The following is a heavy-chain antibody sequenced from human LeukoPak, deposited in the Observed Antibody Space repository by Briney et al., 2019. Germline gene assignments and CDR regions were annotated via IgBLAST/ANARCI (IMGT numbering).Heavy chain of an antibody. CDR3: ARVRPSFGSAYYMDV. CDR1: GGSISSSSYY. V-gene: IGHV4-39*07. Sequence: SETLSLTCTVSGGSISSSSYYWGWIRQPPGKGLEWIGSIYYSGSTYYNPSLKSRVTISVDTSKNQFSLKLSSVTAADRAVYYCARVRPSFGSAYYMDVWGKGTTVTISS. CDR2: IYYSGST. J-gene: IGHJ6*03. D-gene: IGHD3-10*01.